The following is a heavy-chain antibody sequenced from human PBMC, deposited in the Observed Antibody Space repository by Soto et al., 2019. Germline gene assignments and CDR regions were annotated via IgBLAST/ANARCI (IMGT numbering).Heavy chain of an antibody. Sequence: PGGSLRLSCAASGFTVSSNYMSWVRQAPGKGLEWVSVIYSGGSTYYADSVKGRFTISRDNSKNTLYLQMNSLRPEDTAVYYCARALYYDSSGYYPPSILDYWGQGTLVTVSS. J-gene: IGHJ4*02. D-gene: IGHD3-22*01. CDR1: GFTVSSNY. CDR3: ARALYYDSSGYYPPSILDY. CDR2: IYSGGST. V-gene: IGHV3-66*01.